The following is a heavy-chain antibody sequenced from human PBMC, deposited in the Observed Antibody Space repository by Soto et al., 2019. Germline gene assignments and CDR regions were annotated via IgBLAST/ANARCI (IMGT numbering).Heavy chain of an antibody. CDR1: GGSISSGKW. Sequence: QVHLQESGPGLVKPSGTLSLICDVSGGSISSGKWWSWVRQPPGKGLEWIGEIYQGGSASYNPSFRSRAVISVAKSKNQLYLNLHSVTAADKAVYFCANNDGWNFDSWGQGILVTVSS. CDR2: IYQGGSA. D-gene: IGHD6-19*01. CDR3: ANNDGWNFDS. J-gene: IGHJ4*02. V-gene: IGHV4-4*02.